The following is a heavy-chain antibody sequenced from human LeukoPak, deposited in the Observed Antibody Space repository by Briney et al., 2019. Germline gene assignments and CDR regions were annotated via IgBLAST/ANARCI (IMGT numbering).Heavy chain of an antibody. V-gene: IGHV1-2*02. J-gene: IGHJ6*03. D-gene: IGHD6-6*01. CDR3: ASKYSSSSENYYYYYMDV. Sequence: EASVKVSCKASGYTFTGYYMHWVRQAPGQGLEWMGWINPNSGGTNYAQKFQGRVTMTRDTSISTAYMELSRLRSDDTAVYYCASKYSSSSENYYYYYMDVWGKGTTVTVSS. CDR2: INPNSGGT. CDR1: GYTFTGYY.